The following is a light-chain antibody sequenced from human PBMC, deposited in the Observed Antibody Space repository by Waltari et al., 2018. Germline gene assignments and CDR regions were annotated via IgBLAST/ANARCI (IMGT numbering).Light chain of an antibody. CDR1: TSDVGGYDH. Sequence: QSALTQPRSVSGSPGQSVTISFHGTTSDVGGYDHVSWYQHHPGKAPKLMICDVTKRPSGVPDRFSGSKSGNTASLTISGLQAEDEADYYCCSYAGSYTHVVFGGGTKLTVL. CDR3: CSYAGSYTHVV. CDR2: DVT. J-gene: IGLJ2*01. V-gene: IGLV2-11*01.